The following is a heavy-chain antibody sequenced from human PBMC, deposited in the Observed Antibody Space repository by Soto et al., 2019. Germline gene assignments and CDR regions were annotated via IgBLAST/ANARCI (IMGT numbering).Heavy chain of an antibody. J-gene: IGHJ6*02. CDR3: ARGLSDLGATVFSFYYYGMDV. V-gene: IGHV1-18*04. D-gene: IGHD1-26*01. CDR1: GDTFTSYG. Sequence: ASVKVSCTASGDTFTSYGISWVRHAPGQGLEWMGWISAYNGNTNYAQKLQGRVTMTTDTSTSTAYMELRSLRSDDTAVYYWARGLSDLGATVFSFYYYGMDVWGQGTTVTVSS. CDR2: ISAYNGNT.